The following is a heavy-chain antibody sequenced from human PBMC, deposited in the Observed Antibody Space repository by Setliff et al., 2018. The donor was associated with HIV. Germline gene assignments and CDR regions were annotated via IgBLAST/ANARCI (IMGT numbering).Heavy chain of an antibody. CDR1: GFTFITST. Sequence: LRLSCAVSGFTFITSTMDWVRQAPGKGLEWVASISSSGSYRHYADSVKGRFTISRDNAKNSQYLLMSDLRAEDTAVYYCAAVFTGEPGRSLDYWGQGTPVTVSS. CDR3: AAVFTGEPGRSLDY. J-gene: IGHJ4*02. D-gene: IGHD1-26*01. CDR2: ISSSGSYR. V-gene: IGHV3-21*01.